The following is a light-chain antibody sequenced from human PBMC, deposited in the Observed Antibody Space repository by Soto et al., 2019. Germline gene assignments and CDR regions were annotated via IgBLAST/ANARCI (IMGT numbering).Light chain of an antibody. Sequence: DIQMTQSPSIVSASVGDRVTITCRASQSISSWLAWYQQKPGKVPELLIYKASNLQSGVPSRFNGSGSGTEFTLTISSLQPDDCAIYYCQQYNGISSTFGGGTKVQI. CDR3: QQYNGISST. J-gene: IGKJ4*01. V-gene: IGKV1-5*03. CDR1: QSISSW. CDR2: KAS.